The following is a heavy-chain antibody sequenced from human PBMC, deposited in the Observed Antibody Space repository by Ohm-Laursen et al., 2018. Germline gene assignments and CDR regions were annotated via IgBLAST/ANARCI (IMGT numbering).Heavy chain of an antibody. CDR1: GFTFSDYY. CDR3: ARDRVASEWIQLSGVMDV. V-gene: IGHV3-11*01. J-gene: IGHJ6*02. D-gene: IGHD5-18*01. Sequence: SLRLSCAASGFTFSDYYMSWIRQAPGKGLEWVSYISSSGSTIYYADSVKGRFTISRDNAKNSLYLQMNSLRAEDTAVYYCARDRVASEWIQLSGVMDVWGQGTTATVSS. CDR2: ISSSGSTI.